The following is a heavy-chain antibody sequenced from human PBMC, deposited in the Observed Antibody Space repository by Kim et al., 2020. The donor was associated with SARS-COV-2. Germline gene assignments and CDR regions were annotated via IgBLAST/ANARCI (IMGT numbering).Heavy chain of an antibody. Sequence: GGSLRLSCAASEFTFSGSAMHWVRQASGKGLEWVGRIRSKANSYATAYAASVKGRFTISRDDSKNTAYLQMNSLKTEDTAVYYCTRPIRGTYGMDVWGQGTTVTVSS. CDR2: IRSKANSYAT. CDR3: TRPIRGTYGMDV. D-gene: IGHD3-10*01. V-gene: IGHV3-73*01. CDR1: EFTFSGSA. J-gene: IGHJ6*02.